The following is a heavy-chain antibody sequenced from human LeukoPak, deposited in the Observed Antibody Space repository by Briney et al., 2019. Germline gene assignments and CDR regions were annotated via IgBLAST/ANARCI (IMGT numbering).Heavy chain of an antibody. CDR2: IYPGDSDT. J-gene: IGHJ4*02. D-gene: IGHD2-2*01. CDR3: ARLPTIPAAPYFDY. Sequence: GESLKISCEGSGYSFTTYWIGWVRQLPGKGLEWMGIIYPGDSDTSYSPSFQGQVTISAEKSISTAYLQWSSLKASDTAMYYCARLPTIPAAPYFDYWGQGTLVTASS. CDR1: GYSFTTYW. V-gene: IGHV5-51*01.